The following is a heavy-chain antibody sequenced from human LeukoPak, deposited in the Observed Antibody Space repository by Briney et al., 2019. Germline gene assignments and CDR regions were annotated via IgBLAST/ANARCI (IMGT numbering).Heavy chain of an antibody. D-gene: IGHD6-6*01. CDR1: GFSISCTN. Sequence: PGGSLSLSCAASGFSISCTNMSWVRQAPGRGLGWVSVIYSGGSTYYADSVKGRVTISRDNSKNTLSLQMNSLRAEDTAVYYCARDRLYSSSSEDYWGQGTLVTVSS. CDR2: IYSGGST. V-gene: IGHV3-53*01. CDR3: ARDRLYSSSSEDY. J-gene: IGHJ4*02.